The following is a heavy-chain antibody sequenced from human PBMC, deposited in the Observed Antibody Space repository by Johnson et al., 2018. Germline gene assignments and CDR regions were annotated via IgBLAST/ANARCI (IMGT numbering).Heavy chain of an antibody. J-gene: IGHJ3*01. CDR3: AKVTFGRVRVFGGGFDL. CDR2: ISWNSGSI. V-gene: IGHV3-9*01. CDR1: GFTFDAYA. D-gene: IGHD3-16*01. Sequence: VQLVQSGGGLVQPGRSLRLSCAASGFTFDAYAMHWVRQAPGKGLEWVSGISWNSGSIDYADSVKGRFTISRDNAKNSLYLQMNSLKAEDPALYYCAKVTFGRVRVFGGGFDLWGQGTAVTVSS.